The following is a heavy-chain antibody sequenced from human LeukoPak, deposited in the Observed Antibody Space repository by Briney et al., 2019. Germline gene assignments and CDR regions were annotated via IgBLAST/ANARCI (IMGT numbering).Heavy chain of an antibody. Sequence: SETLSLTCTVSGTSMSGYYWSWIRQPPGKGLDLIVHIDSSGITVYNPSLKSRVTISIDTSRNQFSMELTSVTAADTAVYYCAKYAKVGLVAPGLDYWGRGTLVTVSS. CDR2: IDSSGIT. D-gene: IGHD2-8*02. CDR1: GTSMSGYY. J-gene: IGHJ4*02. CDR3: AKYAKVGLVAPGLDY. V-gene: IGHV4-59*08.